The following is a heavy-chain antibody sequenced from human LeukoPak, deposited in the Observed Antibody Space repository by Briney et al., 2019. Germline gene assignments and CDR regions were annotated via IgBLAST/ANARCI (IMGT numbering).Heavy chain of an antibody. Sequence: GPVKVSCKTSGYTFLSYGITWVRQAPGQGLEWMGWISTYNGNTDYAQRLQGRVTMTTDTPTSTAHMELRSLRSDDTVVYYCARHNRGVTSYYYYYMDVWGKGTTVTVSS. CDR3: ARHNRGVTSYYYYYMDV. D-gene: IGHD1-14*01. V-gene: IGHV1-18*01. CDR1: GYTFLSYG. J-gene: IGHJ6*03. CDR2: ISTYNGNT.